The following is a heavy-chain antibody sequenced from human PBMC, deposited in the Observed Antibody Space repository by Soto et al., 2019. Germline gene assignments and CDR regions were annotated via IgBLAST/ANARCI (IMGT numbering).Heavy chain of an antibody. CDR2: INPSGGKT. Sequence: ASVKVSCKASGYTFTNHYIHWVRQGPGQGPEWMGTINPSGGKTDYAQKFKGRVTLTSDTPTSTVYMELRSLRSEDTAIYYCARDEYHYGSGSSYSTHDDWGQGSLVTGSS. J-gene: IGHJ4*02. CDR1: GYTFTNHY. D-gene: IGHD3-10*01. V-gene: IGHV1-46*01. CDR3: ARDEYHYGSGSSYSTHDD.